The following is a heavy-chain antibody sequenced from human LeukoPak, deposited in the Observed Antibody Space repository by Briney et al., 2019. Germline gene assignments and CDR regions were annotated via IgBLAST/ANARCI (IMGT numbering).Heavy chain of an antibody. V-gene: IGHV3-30*03. CDR2: ISNDGSRK. CDR1: GFTFSRHG. D-gene: IGHD3-3*01. Sequence: GGSLRLSCAPSGFTFSRHGMHWVRQAPGKGLEWVAIISNDGSRKYYAHSVEGRFTISRDNSKNTLYLQMDSLRAEDTAVYYCARDRAWNYFDYWGQGTLDTVSS. CDR3: ARDRAWNYFDY. J-gene: IGHJ4*02.